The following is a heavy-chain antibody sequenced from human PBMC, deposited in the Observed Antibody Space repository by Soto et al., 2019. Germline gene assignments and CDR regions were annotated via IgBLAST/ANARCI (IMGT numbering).Heavy chain of an antibody. J-gene: IGHJ3*02. CDR3: ARLGGITMVGGVLTAFDI. V-gene: IGHV4-59*08. Sequence: QVQLQESGPGLVKSSETLSLTCSVSGGSVSSYFWSWVRQPPGKGLEWIAYIYYSGSTNYNPFLKSRVTISVDASKNQFSLRLRSVAAADTAIYYCARLGGITMVGGVLTAFDIWGRGTMVTVSS. D-gene: IGHD3-10*01. CDR1: GGSVSSYF. CDR2: IYYSGST.